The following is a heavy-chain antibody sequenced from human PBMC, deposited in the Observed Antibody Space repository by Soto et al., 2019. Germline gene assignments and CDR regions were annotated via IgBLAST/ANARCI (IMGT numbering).Heavy chain of an antibody. V-gene: IGHV4-34*01. J-gene: IGHJ4*02. CDR1: GGSFSGYY. CDR2: INHSGST. CDR3: ARRSGRPGGVIVPFGY. D-gene: IGHD3-16*02. Sequence: QVQLQQWGAGLLKPSETLALTCAVYGGSFSGYYWSWIRQPPGKGLEWIGEINHSGSTNYNPSLKSRVTISVDTSKNQFYLKLSSVTAADTAVYYCARRSGRPGGVIVPFGYWGQGTLVTVSS.